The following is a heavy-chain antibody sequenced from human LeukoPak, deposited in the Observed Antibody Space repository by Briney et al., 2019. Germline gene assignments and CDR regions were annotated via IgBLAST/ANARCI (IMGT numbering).Heavy chain of an antibody. CDR3: AKVKMATIIAPFDY. CDR1: GFTFSSYA. J-gene: IGHJ4*02. D-gene: IGHD5-24*01. CDR2: ISGSGGST. Sequence: GGSLRLSCAASGFTFSSYAMSWVRQAPGKGLEWVSAISGSGGSTYYADSVKGRFAISRDNSKNTLYLQMNSLRAEDTAVYYCAKVKMATIIAPFDYWGQGTLVTVSS. V-gene: IGHV3-23*01.